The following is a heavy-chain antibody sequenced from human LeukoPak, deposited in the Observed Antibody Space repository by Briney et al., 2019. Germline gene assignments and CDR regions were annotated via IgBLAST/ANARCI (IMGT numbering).Heavy chain of an antibody. CDR1: GFTFSSYG. D-gene: IGHD3-22*01. CDR2: IWYDGSNK. V-gene: IGHV3-33*06. Sequence: GGSLRLSCAASGFTFSSYGMHWVRQAPGKGLEWVAIIWYDGSNKYYADSVKGRFTISRDNSKNTLYLQVNSLRAEDTAVYYCAKGAVSYYNYFDYWGQGTLVTVSS. CDR3: AKGAVSYYNYFDY. J-gene: IGHJ4*02.